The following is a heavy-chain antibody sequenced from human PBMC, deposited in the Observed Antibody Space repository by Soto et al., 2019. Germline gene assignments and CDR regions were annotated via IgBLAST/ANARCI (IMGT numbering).Heavy chain of an antibody. D-gene: IGHD3-16*01. Sequence: GGSLRLSCAASGFTFSDYYMSWIRQAPGKGLEWVSYISSSGSTIYYADSVKGRFTISRDNAKNSLYLQMNSLRAEDTAVYYCARGEGRPPLYYYYMDVWGKGTTVTVSS. J-gene: IGHJ6*03. CDR2: ISSSGSTI. V-gene: IGHV3-11*01. CDR1: GFTFSDYY. CDR3: ARGEGRPPLYYYYMDV.